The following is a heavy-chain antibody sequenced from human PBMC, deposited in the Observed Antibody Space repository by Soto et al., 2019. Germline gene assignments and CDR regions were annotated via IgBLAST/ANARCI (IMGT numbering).Heavy chain of an antibody. CDR3: AREADCSGGNCYSGDGFDI. V-gene: IGHV3-74*01. Sequence: EVQLVESGGGLVQPGGSLRLACAASGFTFSNYWIHWVRQAPGKGLVWVSRINSAATTTTYADSVKGRFTISRDSAKNIWYLQMNSLRDDDTAVYFCAREADCSGGNCYSGDGFDIWGRGTAVTVSS. D-gene: IGHD2-15*01. J-gene: IGHJ3*02. CDR2: INSAATTT. CDR1: GFTFSNYW.